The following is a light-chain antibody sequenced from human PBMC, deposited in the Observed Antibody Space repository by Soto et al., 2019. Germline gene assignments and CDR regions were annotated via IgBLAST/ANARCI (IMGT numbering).Light chain of an antibody. J-gene: IGKJ4*01. CDR2: AAS. CDR3: QQTYSAPLA. V-gene: IGKV1-39*01. Sequence: DIQMTQSPSSLSASVGDSVTITCRASQSISRYLNWYQQKPGKAPNLLIYAASSLQGGVPSRFSGSGSGTEFTLTINSLQPEDFASYYCQQTYSAPLAFGGGTKLDIK. CDR1: QSISRY.